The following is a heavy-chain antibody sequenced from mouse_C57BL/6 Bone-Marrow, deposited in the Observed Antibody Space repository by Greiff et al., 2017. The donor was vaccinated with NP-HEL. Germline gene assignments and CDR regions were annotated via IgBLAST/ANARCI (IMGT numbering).Heavy chain of an antibody. J-gene: IGHJ1*03. CDR3: ARGEDYYGLWYFDV. CDR2: INPYNGDT. D-gene: IGHD1-1*01. Sequence: EVKLVESGPELVKPGDSVKISCKASGYSFTGYFMNWVMQSHGKSLEWIGRINPYNGDTFYNQKFKGKATLTVDKSSSTAHMELRSLTSEDSAVYYCARGEDYYGLWYFDVWGTGTTVTVSS. V-gene: IGHV1-20*01. CDR1: GYSFTGYF.